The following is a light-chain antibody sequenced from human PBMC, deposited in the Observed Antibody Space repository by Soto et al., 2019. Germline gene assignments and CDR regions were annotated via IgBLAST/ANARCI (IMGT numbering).Light chain of an antibody. CDR1: QDIRNY. CDR2: AAS. CDR3: QQFHSYPRT. Sequence: IQLTQSPSSLSASVGDRVTVTCRASQDIRNYLAWYQQKPGQAPKLLIYAASTLQSGVPSRFSGSGSGTDFTLTISCLQSEDFATYYCQQFHSYPRTFGQGTKVDI. J-gene: IGKJ1*01. V-gene: IGKV1-9*01.